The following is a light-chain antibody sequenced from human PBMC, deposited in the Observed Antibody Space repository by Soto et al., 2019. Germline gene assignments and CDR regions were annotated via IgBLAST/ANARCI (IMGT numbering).Light chain of an antibody. CDR3: SSYTSSNTYV. CDR2: DVS. J-gene: IGLJ1*01. V-gene: IGLV2-14*01. CDR1: SSDVGGYNY. Sequence: QSALIQPASVSGSPGQSITISCIGTSSDVGGYNYVSWYQQHPGKAPKLVIYDVSNRPSGVSNRFSGCKSGNTASLTISGLQAEDEADYYCSSYTSSNTYVFGTGTKLTVL.